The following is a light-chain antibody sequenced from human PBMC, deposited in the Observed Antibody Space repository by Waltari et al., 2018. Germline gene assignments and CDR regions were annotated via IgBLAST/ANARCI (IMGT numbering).Light chain of an antibody. J-gene: IGKJ3*01. CDR1: QSIGSS. Sequence: EIVLTQYPDFQSVTPKEKVTITCRASQSIGSSLHWYQQKPDQSPKLLIKYASQSFSGVPSRFSGSGSGTDFTLTINSLEAEDAATYYCHQSGSLPFTFGPGTKVDIK. CDR3: HQSGSLPFT. CDR2: YAS. V-gene: IGKV6-21*01.